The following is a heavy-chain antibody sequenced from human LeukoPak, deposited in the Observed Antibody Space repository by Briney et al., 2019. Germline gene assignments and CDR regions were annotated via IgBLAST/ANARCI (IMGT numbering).Heavy chain of an antibody. V-gene: IGHV3-48*01. J-gene: IGHJ4*02. CDR1: GFTFSSYS. CDR2: ISSSSTI. D-gene: IGHD3-3*01. Sequence: SGGSLRLSCAASGFTFSSYSMNWVRQAPGKGLEWVSYISSSSTIYYADSVKGRFTISRDNAKNSLYLQMNSLRAEDTAVYYCAREAFWRRLGWIGGPRAPFDYWGQGTLVTVSS. CDR3: AREAFWRRLGWIGGPRAPFDY.